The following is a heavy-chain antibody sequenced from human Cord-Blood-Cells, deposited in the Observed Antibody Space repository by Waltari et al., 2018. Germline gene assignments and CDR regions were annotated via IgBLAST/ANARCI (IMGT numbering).Heavy chain of an antibody. Sequence: EVQLVESGGGLVQPGGSLRLSCAASGFTFSSYWMSWVHQAPGKGLGVVANIKQDGSEKYYGDSVKGRFTISRDNAKNSLYLQMNSLRAEDTAVYYCARDSAGYSNYGWVDYWGQGTLVTVSS. CDR2: IKQDGSEK. V-gene: IGHV3-7*01. D-gene: IGHD4-4*01. CDR1: GFTFSSYW. J-gene: IGHJ4*02. CDR3: ARDSAGYSNYGWVDY.